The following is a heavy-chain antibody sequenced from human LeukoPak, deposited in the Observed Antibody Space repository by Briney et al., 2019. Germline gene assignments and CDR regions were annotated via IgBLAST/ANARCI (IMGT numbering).Heavy chain of an antibody. CDR2: IYHSVST. V-gene: IGHV4-4*02. CDR1: GGSISSSNW. D-gene: IGHD3-10*01. J-gene: IGHJ5*02. Sequence: PSETLSLTCAVSGGSISSSNWWSWVRQPPGKGLEWIGEIYHSVSTNYNPSLKSRVTISVDKSKNQFSLKLSSVTAADTAVYYCARGRGGSYYYGSGSYLGNWFDPWGQGTLVTVSS. CDR3: ARGRGGSYYYGSGSYLGNWFDP.